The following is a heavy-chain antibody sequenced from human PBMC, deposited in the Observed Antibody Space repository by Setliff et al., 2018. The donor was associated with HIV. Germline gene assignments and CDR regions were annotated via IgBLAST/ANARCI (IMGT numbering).Heavy chain of an antibody. CDR1: GGSINSYY. Sequence: SETLSLTCSVSGGSINSYYWNWIRQPPGKGLEWIGHIYTSGRTNYNPSLKSRVTISVDTSKNQFSLKLSSVTAADTAVYYCARLRITMIMMLNYFDYWGQGTLVTVSS. J-gene: IGHJ4*02. CDR2: IYTSGRT. D-gene: IGHD3-22*01. CDR3: ARLRITMIMMLNYFDY. V-gene: IGHV4-4*09.